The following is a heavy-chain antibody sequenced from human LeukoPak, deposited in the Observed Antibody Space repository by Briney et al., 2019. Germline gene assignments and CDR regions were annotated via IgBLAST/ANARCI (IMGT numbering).Heavy chain of an antibody. D-gene: IGHD5-12*01. V-gene: IGHV3-33*01. Sequence: HTGGSLRLSCAASGFTFSSYGMHWVRQAPGKGLEWVAVIWYDGSNKNYADSVKGRFTISRDNSKNTLNLQMNSLRAEDTAVYYCARLGTSPDIVATSPLDYWGQGTLVTVSS. CDR2: IWYDGSNK. J-gene: IGHJ4*02. CDR3: ARLGTSPDIVATSPLDY. CDR1: GFTFSSYG.